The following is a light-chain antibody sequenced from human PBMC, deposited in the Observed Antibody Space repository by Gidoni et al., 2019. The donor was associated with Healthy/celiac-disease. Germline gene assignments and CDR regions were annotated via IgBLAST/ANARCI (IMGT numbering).Light chain of an antibody. CDR2: DAS. V-gene: IGKV3-11*01. J-gene: IGKJ2*01. CDR1: QSVSSY. Sequence: EIVLTQSPATLSLSPGERATLSCRASQSVSSYLAWYQQKPSQAPSLLIYDASNRATGIPARFRGSGSGTDFTLTISSLEPEDFAVYYCQQRSNWPGYTFGQGTKLEIK. CDR3: QQRSNWPGYT.